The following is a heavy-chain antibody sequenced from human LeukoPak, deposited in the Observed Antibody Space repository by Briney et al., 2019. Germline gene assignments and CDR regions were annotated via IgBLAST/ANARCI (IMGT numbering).Heavy chain of an antibody. J-gene: IGHJ4*02. Sequence: IGYIYYSGSTNYTPSLKRRVTISVDTSNNQFSLKLSSVTAADTAVYYCAAMGARAPFDYWGQGTLVTVSS. CDR2: IYYSGST. D-gene: IGHD1-26*01. CDR3: AAMGARAPFDY. V-gene: IGHV4-59*08.